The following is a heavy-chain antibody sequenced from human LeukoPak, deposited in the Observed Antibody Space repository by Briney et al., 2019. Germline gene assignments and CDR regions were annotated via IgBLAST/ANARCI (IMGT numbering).Heavy chain of an antibody. Sequence: KASETLSLTCTVSGGSISSVSYYWGWIRQPPGKGLEWIGSISYNGGTYYNPSLKSRVTISVDTSKNQFSLKLSSVTAADTAVYYCARVSLGWRWLRLDPSRVAFDIWGQGTMVTVSS. V-gene: IGHV4-39*07. CDR1: GGSISSVSYY. CDR2: ISYNGGT. J-gene: IGHJ3*02. D-gene: IGHD5-12*01. CDR3: ARVSLGWRWLRLDPSRVAFDI.